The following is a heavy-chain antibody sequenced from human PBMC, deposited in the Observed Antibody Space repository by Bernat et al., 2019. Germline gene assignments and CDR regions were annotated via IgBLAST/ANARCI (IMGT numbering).Heavy chain of an antibody. CDR1: GFTFSSYW. CDR2: INSDGSST. J-gene: IGHJ4*02. CDR3: ASGGPYSSSPIDY. Sequence: EVQLVESGGGLVQPGGSLRLSCAASGFTFSSYWMHWVRQAPGKGLVWVSRINSDGSSTTYADSVKGRFTISIDNAKNTLYLQMNSLRAEDKAVYYCASGGPYSSSPIDYWGQGTLVTVSS. V-gene: IGHV3-74*01. D-gene: IGHD3-22*01.